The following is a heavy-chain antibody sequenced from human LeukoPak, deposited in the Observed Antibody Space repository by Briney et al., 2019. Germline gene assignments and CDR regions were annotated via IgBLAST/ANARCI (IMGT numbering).Heavy chain of an antibody. CDR2: IYYSGST. V-gene: IGHV4-59*01. CDR3: ARTTEAHSWLTRYYSYYMDV. CDR1: GGSISSYY. Sequence: ASETLSLTCTVSGGSISSYYWSWIRQPPGKGLEWIGYIYYSGSTNYNPSLKSRVTISVDTSKNQFSLRLSSVTAADTTVYYCARTTEAHSWLTRYYSYYMDVWGKGTTVTVSS. D-gene: IGHD6-13*01. J-gene: IGHJ6*03.